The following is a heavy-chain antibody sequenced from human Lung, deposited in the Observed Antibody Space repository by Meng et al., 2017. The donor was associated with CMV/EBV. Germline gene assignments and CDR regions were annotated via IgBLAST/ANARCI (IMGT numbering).Heavy chain of an antibody. CDR2: IYYSGST. V-gene: IGHV4-39*07. CDR1: GGSISSSSYY. J-gene: IGHJ5*01. Sequence: QLQLQESGPGLVKPSXXLSLTXXVSGGSISSSSYYWGWIRQPPGKGLEWIGSIYYSGSTYYNPSLKSRVTISVDTSKNQFSLKLSSVTAADTAVYYCARVIRYFDWLFNWFDSWGQGTLVTVSS. D-gene: IGHD3-9*01. CDR3: ARVIRYFDWLFNWFDS.